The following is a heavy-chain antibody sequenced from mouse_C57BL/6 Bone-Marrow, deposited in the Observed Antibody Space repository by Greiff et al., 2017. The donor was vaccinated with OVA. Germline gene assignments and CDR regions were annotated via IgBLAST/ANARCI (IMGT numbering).Heavy chain of an antibody. D-gene: IGHD1-1*01. CDR1: GYTFTSYW. J-gene: IGHJ2*01. CDR3: ARGGRYDSNFFDY. V-gene: IGHV1-55*01. CDR2: IYPGSGST. Sequence: QVQLQQPGAELVKPGASVKMSCKASGYTFTSYWITWVKQRPGQGLEWIGDIYPGSGSTNYNEKFKSKATLTVDTSSSTAYMQLSSLTSEDSAVYYCARGGRYDSNFFDYWGQGTTLTVSS.